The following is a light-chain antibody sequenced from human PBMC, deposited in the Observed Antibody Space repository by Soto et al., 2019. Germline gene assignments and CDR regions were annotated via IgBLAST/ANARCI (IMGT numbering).Light chain of an antibody. Sequence: EIVMTQSPATLSLSPGERATLSCRASQNIDNHLAWYQQNPGQAPRLLMYAASTRATGIPARFSGSGSGTEFTLTISSLQSEDFAVYYCQEYNKWPSWTFGRGTKVDI. J-gene: IGKJ1*01. CDR3: QEYNKWPSWT. CDR2: AAS. CDR1: QNIDNH. V-gene: IGKV3-15*01.